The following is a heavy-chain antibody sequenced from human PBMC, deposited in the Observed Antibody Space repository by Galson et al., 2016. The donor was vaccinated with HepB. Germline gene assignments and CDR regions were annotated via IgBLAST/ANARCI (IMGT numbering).Heavy chain of an antibody. CDR3: ARDSLSNQDVVLDV. Sequence: SLRLSCAASGFTFSIYAMHWVRQAPGKGLEWVAVIWFDGSKKYYVDSVKGRFTISRDDSKKTLYLQMNSLRAEDTAVYFCARDSLSNQDVVLDVWGQGTRVTVSS. V-gene: IGHV3-33*01. CDR2: IWFDGSKK. J-gene: IGHJ3*01. D-gene: IGHD2/OR15-2a*01. CDR1: GFTFSIYA.